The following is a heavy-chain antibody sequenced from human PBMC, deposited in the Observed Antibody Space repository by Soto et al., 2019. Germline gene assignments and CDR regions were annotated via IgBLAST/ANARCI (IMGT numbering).Heavy chain of an antibody. CDR2: ISDDGSQK. V-gene: IGHV3-30*18. CDR1: GFTFRTYG. D-gene: IGHD5-12*01. Sequence: GSLRLSGSASGFTFRTYGMHWVRQAPGKGLEWVAFISDDGSQKYYGDSVKGRFTISRDNSKNTLSLRMISLRTEDTSVYYCAKEAPGGWHFFDTWGQGTLVTVYS. J-gene: IGHJ4*02. CDR3: AKEAPGGWHFFDT.